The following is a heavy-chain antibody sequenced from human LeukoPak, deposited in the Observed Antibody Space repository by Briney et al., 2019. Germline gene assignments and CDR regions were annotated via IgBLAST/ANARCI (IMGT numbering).Heavy chain of an antibody. J-gene: IGHJ4*02. D-gene: IGHD5-18*01. Sequence: PSETLSLTCTVSGGSISSSSYYWGWIRQPPGKGLEWIGSIYYSGSTYYNPSLKSRVTISVDTSKNQFSLKLSSVTAADTAVYYCARWVDTAMVRGYYFDYWGQGTLVTVSS. V-gene: IGHV4-39*07. CDR3: ARWVDTAMVRGYYFDY. CDR2: IYYSGST. CDR1: GGSISSSSYY.